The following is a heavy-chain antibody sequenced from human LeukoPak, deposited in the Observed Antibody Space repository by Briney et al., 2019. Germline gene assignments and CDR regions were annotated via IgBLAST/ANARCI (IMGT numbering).Heavy chain of an antibody. J-gene: IGHJ4*02. D-gene: IGHD6-13*01. CDR1: GYTFTIYG. Sequence: PSETVSFTASGYTFTIYGVSWVRQAPGQGLERMGWISVSNSNNNFSKKLQGRVTLTTDTSTSTAYMELRSLTSDDTAVYYCARYPLSYSSNWHYSFDYWGQGTLLTVS. V-gene: IGHV1-18*01. CDR2: ISVSNSNN. CDR3: ARYPLSYSSNWHYSFDY.